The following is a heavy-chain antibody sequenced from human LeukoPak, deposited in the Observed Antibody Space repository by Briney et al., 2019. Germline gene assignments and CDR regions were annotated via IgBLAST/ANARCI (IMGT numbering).Heavy chain of an antibody. CDR2: IKQDGSEK. CDR3: ARDSPHNDFWSGYSNYYFDY. V-gene: IGHV3-7*01. D-gene: IGHD3-3*01. J-gene: IGHJ4*02. CDR1: GFTFSSYW. Sequence: GGSLRLSCAASGFTFSSYWMSWVRQAPGKGLEWGANIKQDGSEKYYVDSVKGRFTISRDNAKNSLYLQMNSLRAEDTAVYYCARDSPHNDFWSGYSNYYFDYWGQGTLVTVSS.